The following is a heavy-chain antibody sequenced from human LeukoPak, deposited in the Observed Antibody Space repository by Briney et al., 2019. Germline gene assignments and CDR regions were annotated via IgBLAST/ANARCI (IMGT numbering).Heavy chain of an antibody. CDR2: ISYDGSNK. J-gene: IGHJ4*02. V-gene: IGHV3-30*18. D-gene: IGHD5-18*01. CDR3: AKDQGYSYGPNPHFDY. Sequence: GGSLRLSCAASGFTFSSYGMHWVRQAPGKGLEWVAVISYDGSNKYYADSVKGRFTISRDNSKNTLYLQMNSLRAEDTAVYYCAKDQGYSYGPNPHFDYWGQGTLVTVSS. CDR1: GFTFSSYG.